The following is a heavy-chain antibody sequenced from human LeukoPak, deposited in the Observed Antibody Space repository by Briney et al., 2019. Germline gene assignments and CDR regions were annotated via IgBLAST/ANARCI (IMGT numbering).Heavy chain of an antibody. V-gene: IGHV1-8*01. CDR3: ARGGVYGEPQDY. J-gene: IGHJ4*02. CDR2: MNPNSGNT. CDR1: GYTFTSYD. Sequence: ASVKVSCKASGYTFTSYDINWVRQATGQGLEWMGWMNPNSGNTGYAQKLQGRVTMTTDTSTSTAYMELRSLRSDDTAVYYCARGGVYGEPQDYWGQGTLVTVSS. D-gene: IGHD4/OR15-4a*01.